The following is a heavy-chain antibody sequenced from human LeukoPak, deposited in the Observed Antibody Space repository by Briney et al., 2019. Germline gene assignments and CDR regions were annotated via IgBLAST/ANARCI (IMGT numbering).Heavy chain of an antibody. J-gene: IGHJ4*02. D-gene: IGHD3-22*01. Sequence: PGGSLRLSCAASGFTFSSYSMNWVRRAPGKGLEWVSSINSDSSSIYYADSVKGRFTISRDNAKNSLYLQMNSLRAEDTAVYYCARIAYDSSGYYIWFFDYWGQGTLVTVSS. V-gene: IGHV3-21*01. CDR1: GFTFSSYS. CDR2: INSDSSSI. CDR3: ARIAYDSSGYYIWFFDY.